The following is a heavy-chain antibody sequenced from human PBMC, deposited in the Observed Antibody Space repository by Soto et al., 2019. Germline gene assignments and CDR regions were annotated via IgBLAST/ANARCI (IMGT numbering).Heavy chain of an antibody. Sequence: WETLSLTCTVSGGSISSSSYYWGWIRQPPGKGLEWIGSIYYSGSTYYNPSLKSRVTISVDTSKNQFSLKLSSVTAADTAVYYCASCSYGSGSYHNVKRLKYYMDVWGKGTTVT. CDR1: GGSISSSSYY. J-gene: IGHJ6*03. CDR3: ASCSYGSGSYHNVKRLKYYMDV. V-gene: IGHV4-39*01. CDR2: IYYSGST. D-gene: IGHD3-10*01.